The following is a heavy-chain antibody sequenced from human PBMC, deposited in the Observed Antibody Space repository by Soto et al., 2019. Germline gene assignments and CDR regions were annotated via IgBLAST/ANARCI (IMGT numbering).Heavy chain of an antibody. Sequence: WGSLRLSFSASVFPFIGDSMNWVRPAPGKGLEWVSSISSSSSYIYYADSVKGRFTISRDNAKNSLYLQMNSLRAEDTAVYSCAAKSYDILTGTGYWGQGTLVTVSS. V-gene: IGHV3-21*01. J-gene: IGHJ4*02. CDR1: VFPFIGDS. D-gene: IGHD3-9*01. CDR2: ISSSSSYI. CDR3: AAKSYDILTGTGY.